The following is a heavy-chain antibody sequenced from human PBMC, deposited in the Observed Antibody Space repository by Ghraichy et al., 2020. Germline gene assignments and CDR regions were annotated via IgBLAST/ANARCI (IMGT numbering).Heavy chain of an antibody. D-gene: IGHD6-6*01. V-gene: IGHV3-11*01. CDR2: ISSSGSTI. Sequence: GGSLRLSCAASGFTFSDYYMSWIRQAPGKGLEWVSYISSSGSTIYYADSVKGRFTISRDNAKNSLYLQMNSLRAEDTAVYYCARVSSSNKPTYYFDYWGQGTLVTVSS. CDR1: GFTFSDYY. CDR3: ARVSSSNKPTYYFDY. J-gene: IGHJ4*02.